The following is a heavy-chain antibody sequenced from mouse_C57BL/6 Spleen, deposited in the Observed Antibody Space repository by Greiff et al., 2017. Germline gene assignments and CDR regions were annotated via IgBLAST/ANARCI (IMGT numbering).Heavy chain of an antibody. V-gene: IGHV7-3*01. CDR3: ARLYGNYPFFDY. J-gene: IGHJ2*01. CDR1: GFTFTDYY. D-gene: IGHD2-1*01. Sequence: EVQVVESGGGLVQPGGSLSLSCAASGFTFTDYYMSWVRQPPGKALEWLGFIRNKANGYTTEYSASVKGRFTISRDNSQSILYLQMNALRAEDSATYYCARLYGNYPFFDYWGQGTTLTVSS. CDR2: IRNKANGYTT.